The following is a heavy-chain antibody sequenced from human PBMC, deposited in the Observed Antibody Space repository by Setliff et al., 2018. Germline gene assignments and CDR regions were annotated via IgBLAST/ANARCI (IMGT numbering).Heavy chain of an antibody. V-gene: IGHV4-59*01. CDR3: ARLGPTYYNFWSGYYRY. Sequence: SSETLSLTCTVSGGSISSYYWSWIRQPPGKGLEWIGYIYIGGSANYNPSLKSRVTMSIDTSKNQFSLKLSSVTAADTAVYYCARLGPTYYNFWSGYYRYWGQGTLVTVSS. J-gene: IGHJ4*02. CDR1: GGSISSYY. D-gene: IGHD3-3*01. CDR2: IYIGGSA.